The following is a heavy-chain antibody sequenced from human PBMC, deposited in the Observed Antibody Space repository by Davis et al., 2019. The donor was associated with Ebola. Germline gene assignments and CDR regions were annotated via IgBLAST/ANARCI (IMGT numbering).Heavy chain of an antibody. CDR2: ISFDGSNK. CDR3: ARVRISGNYDLDV. Sequence: GESLKISCAASGFTFSSYAMYWVRQAPGKGLEWVAVISFDGSNKYYADSVKGRFTISRDDSKNSLYLQMNSLKTEDTAVFYCARVRISGNYDLDVWGQGTTVTVSS. J-gene: IGHJ6*02. D-gene: IGHD3-10*01. CDR1: GFTFSSYA. V-gene: IGHV3-30*04.